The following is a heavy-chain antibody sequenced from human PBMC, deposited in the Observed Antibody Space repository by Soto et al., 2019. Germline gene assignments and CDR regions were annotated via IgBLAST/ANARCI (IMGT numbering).Heavy chain of an antibody. CDR2: ITESGSV. CDR3: ARSVLRFYPYSYYGMDV. CDR1: DGSFSGSS. J-gene: IGHJ6*02. D-gene: IGHD3-3*01. V-gene: IGHV4-34*02. Sequence: QVHLQQWGGGLLKPSETLSLGCVVYDGSFSGSSWNWVRQAPGKGLEWIGEITESGSVNYNPSLKSRVSISLDSSKNHFSLNLTSLTAADTAVYYCARSVLRFYPYSYYGMDVWGQGTSVTVSS.